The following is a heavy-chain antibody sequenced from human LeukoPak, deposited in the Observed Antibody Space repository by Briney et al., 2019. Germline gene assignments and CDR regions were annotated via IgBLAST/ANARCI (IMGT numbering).Heavy chain of an antibody. D-gene: IGHD6-19*01. CDR1: GFGFDDYG. Sequence: GGSLRLSCAASGFGFDDYGMNWVRQAPGKGLEWVSGINWNGGSTGYADSVKGRFTISRDNAKNSLYLQMNSLRAEDTALYYCARDSVLIAVAVRGAFDIWGQGTMVTVSS. V-gene: IGHV3-20*04. CDR2: INWNGGST. J-gene: IGHJ3*02. CDR3: ARDSVLIAVAVRGAFDI.